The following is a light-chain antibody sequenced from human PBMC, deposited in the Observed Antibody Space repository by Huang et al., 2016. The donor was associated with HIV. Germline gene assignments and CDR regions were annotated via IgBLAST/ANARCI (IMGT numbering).Light chain of an antibody. J-gene: IGKJ5*01. V-gene: IGKV2-40*01. CDR2: TRS. CDR3: MQRIDFIT. CDR1: QSLLDRDDGNTY. Sequence: DIVMTQTPLSLPVTPGEPASISCRSSQSLLDRDDGNTYLDWYLQKTGQSPQLLIHTRSYRASGVPDRFSGSGSGTDFTLKISRVEAEDVGVYYCMQRIDFITFGQGTRLEIK.